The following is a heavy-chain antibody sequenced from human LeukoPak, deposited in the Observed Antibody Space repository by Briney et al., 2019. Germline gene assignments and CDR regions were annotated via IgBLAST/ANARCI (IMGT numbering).Heavy chain of an antibody. CDR1: GGSFSGYY. Sequence: KTSETLSLTCAVYGGSFSGYYWSWIRQPPGKGLEWIGEINHSGSTNYNPSLKSRVTISVDTSKNQFSLKLSSVTAADTAVYYCARRPYYYYGSGTLRPPMDVWGKGTTVTISS. V-gene: IGHV4-34*01. J-gene: IGHJ6*03. D-gene: IGHD3-10*01. CDR3: ARRPYYYYGSGTLRPPMDV. CDR2: INHSGST.